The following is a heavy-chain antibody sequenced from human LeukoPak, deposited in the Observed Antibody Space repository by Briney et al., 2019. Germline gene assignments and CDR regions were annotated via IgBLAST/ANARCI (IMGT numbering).Heavy chain of an antibody. CDR2: MNPNSGNT. V-gene: IGHV1-8*01. CDR1: GYTFTSYD. J-gene: IGHJ1*01. D-gene: IGHD3-22*01. Sequence: ASVKVSCKASGYTFTSYDINWVRQATGQGLEWMGWMNPNSGNTGYAQKFQGRVTMTRNTSISTAYMELSSLRSEDTAVYYCARRYYDSSGRGPFQHWGQGTLVTVSS. CDR3: ARRYYDSSGRGPFQH.